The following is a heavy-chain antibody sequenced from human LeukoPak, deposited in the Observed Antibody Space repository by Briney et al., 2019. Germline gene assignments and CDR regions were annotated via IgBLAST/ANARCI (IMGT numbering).Heavy chain of an antibody. CDR3: ARLGRYDFWSGYYPQVYYFDY. J-gene: IGHJ4*02. CDR2: IYHSGST. Sequence: PSETLSLTCAVSGYSISSGYYWGWIRQPPGKGLGWIGSIYHSGSTYYTPSLKSRVTISVDTSKNQFSLKLSSVTAADTAVYYCARLGRYDFWSGYYPQVYYFDYWGQRTLVTVSS. V-gene: IGHV4-38-2*01. D-gene: IGHD3-3*01. CDR1: GYSISSGYY.